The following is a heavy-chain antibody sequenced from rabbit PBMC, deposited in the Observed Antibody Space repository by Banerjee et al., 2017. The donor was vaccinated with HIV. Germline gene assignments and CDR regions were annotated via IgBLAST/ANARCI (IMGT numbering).Heavy chain of an antibody. CDR1: GFTFSSYV. Sequence: QEQLKETGGGLVQPGGSLTLSCKASGFTFSSYVITWVRQAPGKGLEWIGWINTSSGNTVYASWAKGRFTISKTSSTTVTLQMTSLTAADTATYFCARDLTGVTGWNFNLWGPGTLVTVS. CDR3: ARDLTGVTGWNFNL. V-gene: IGHV1S45*01. D-gene: IGHD7-1*01. J-gene: IGHJ4*01. CDR2: INTSSGNT.